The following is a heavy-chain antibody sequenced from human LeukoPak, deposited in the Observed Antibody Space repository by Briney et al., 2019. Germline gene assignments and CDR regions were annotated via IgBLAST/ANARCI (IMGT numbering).Heavy chain of an antibody. V-gene: IGHV4-34*01. CDR3: ARGPTRTTPTTN. D-gene: IGHD4-17*01. CDR1: GGSFSGYY. CDR2: INHSGST. J-gene: IGHJ4*02. Sequence: SETLSLTCAVYGGSFSGYYWSWIRQPPGKGLEWIGEINHSGSTNYNPSLKSRVTIPVDTSKNQFSLKLSSVTAADTAVYYCARGPTRTTPTTNWGQGTLVTVSS.